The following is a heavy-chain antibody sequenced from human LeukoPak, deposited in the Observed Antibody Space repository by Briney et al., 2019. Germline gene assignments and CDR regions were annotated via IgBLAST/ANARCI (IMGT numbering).Heavy chain of an antibody. D-gene: IGHD5/OR15-5a*01. J-gene: IGHJ5*02. Sequence: SETLSLTCTVSGDSIGSSNSYWGWIRQPPGKGLEWIGTIYYSGNTYYNPSLKSRVTISVDTSKNQFSLKLNSVTAADTAVYYCARESTGMSFDPWGQGILVTVSP. CDR3: ARESTGMSFDP. CDR2: IYYSGNT. V-gene: IGHV4-39*07. CDR1: GDSIGSSNSY.